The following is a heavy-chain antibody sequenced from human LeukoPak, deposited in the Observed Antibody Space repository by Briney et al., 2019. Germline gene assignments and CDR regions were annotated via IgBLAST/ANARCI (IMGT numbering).Heavy chain of an antibody. J-gene: IGHJ5*02. Sequence: ASVKVSCKASGGTFSSYAISWGRQAPGQGLEWMGGIIPIFGTANYAQKFQGRVTITADESTSTAYMELSSLRSEDTAVYYCSLLVRGWQPNWFDPWGQGTLVTVSS. V-gene: IGHV1-69*13. CDR2: IIPIFGTA. CDR1: GGTFSSYA. D-gene: IGHD6-19*01. CDR3: SLLVRGWQPNWFDP.